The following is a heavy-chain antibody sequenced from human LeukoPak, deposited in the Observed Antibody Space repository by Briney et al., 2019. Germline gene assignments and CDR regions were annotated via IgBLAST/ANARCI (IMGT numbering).Heavy chain of an antibody. CDR1: GFTFSSYW. V-gene: IGHV3-7*01. CDR3: ARVGTFGYSSGWYLWYYYYYMDV. Sequence: PGGSLRLSCAASGFTFSSYWMSWVRQAPGKGLEWVANIKQDGSEKYYVDSVKGRFTISRDNAKNSLYLQMNSLRAEDTAVYYCARVGTFGYSSGWYLWYYYYYMDVWGKGTTVTVSS. D-gene: IGHD6-19*01. J-gene: IGHJ6*03. CDR2: IKQDGSEK.